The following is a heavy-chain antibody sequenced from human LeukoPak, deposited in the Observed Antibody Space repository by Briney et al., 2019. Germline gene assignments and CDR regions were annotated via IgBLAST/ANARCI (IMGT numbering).Heavy chain of an antibody. CDR2: IYYSGST. V-gene: IGHV4-59*08. J-gene: IGHJ6*02. CDR3: ARRVDTGDYYYGMDV. Sequence: PSETLSLTCTVSGGSISSYYWSWIRQPPGKGLEWIGYIYYSGSTNYNPSLKSRVTISVDTSKNQFSLELSSVTAADTAVYYCARRVDTGDYYYGMDVWGQGTTVTVSS. CDR1: GGSISSYY. D-gene: IGHD1-1*01.